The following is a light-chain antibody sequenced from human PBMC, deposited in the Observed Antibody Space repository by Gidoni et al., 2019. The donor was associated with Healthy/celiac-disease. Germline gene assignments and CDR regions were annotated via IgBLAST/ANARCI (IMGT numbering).Light chain of an antibody. Sequence: QSVLTPPPSASGPPGQRVTISCSGSSSNIGSNYVYWYQQLPGTAPKLLIYRNNQRPSGVPDRFSGSKSGTSAALAISGLRSEDEADYYCAAWDDSLSVYVVFGGGTKLTVL. V-gene: IGLV1-47*01. CDR1: SSNIGSNY. CDR3: AAWDDSLSVYVV. CDR2: RNN. J-gene: IGLJ2*01.